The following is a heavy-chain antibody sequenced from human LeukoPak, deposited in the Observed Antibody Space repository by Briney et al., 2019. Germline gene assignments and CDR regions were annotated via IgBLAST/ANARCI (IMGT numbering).Heavy chain of an antibody. J-gene: IGHJ4*02. D-gene: IGHD6-19*01. V-gene: IGHV1-2*02. CDR2: INPNSGGT. CDR1: GYTFTGYY. CDR3: ARWGGAVAGTVPPYYFDY. Sequence: GASVKVSCKASGYTFTGYYMHWVRQAPGQGLEWMGWINPNSGGTNYAQKFQGRVTMTRDTSISTAYMELSRLRSDDTAVYYCARWGGAVAGTVPPYYFDYWGQGTLVTVSS.